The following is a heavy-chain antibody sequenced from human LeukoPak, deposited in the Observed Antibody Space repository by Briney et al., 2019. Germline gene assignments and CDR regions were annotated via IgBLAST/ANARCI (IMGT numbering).Heavy chain of an antibody. J-gene: IGHJ3*02. CDR1: GYSFTSYW. V-gene: IGHV5-51*01. Sequence: GESLKISCKGSGYSFTSYWIGWVRQMRGKGLEWMGIIYPGDSETRYSPSFQGQVTISADKSISTAYLQWSSLKASDTAMYYCAGAIVGAATAFDIWGQGTMVTVSS. CDR3: AGAIVGAATAFDI. CDR2: IYPGDSET. D-gene: IGHD1-26*01.